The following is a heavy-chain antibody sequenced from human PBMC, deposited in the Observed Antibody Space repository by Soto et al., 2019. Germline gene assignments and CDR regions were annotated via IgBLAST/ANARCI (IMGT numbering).Heavy chain of an antibody. D-gene: IGHD5-12*01. CDR3: ARIHWGSGYAVDWFDP. Sequence: QVTLKESGPVLVKPTETLTLTCTVYGFSLSNARMGVSWIRQPPGKALEWLAHIFSNDEKSYSTSLKSSLTNSKDTAKSQVVLTMTNMDPVDTATYYCARIHWGSGYAVDWFDPWGQGTLVTVSS. V-gene: IGHV2-26*01. J-gene: IGHJ5*02. CDR1: GFSLSNARMG. CDR2: IFSNDEK.